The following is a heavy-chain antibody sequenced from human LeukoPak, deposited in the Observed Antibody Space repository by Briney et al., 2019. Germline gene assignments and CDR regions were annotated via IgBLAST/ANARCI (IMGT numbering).Heavy chain of an antibody. V-gene: IGHV3-66*01. CDR1: GFTVSDNY. CDR2: IYGGGAT. CDR3: ARVRWISGIYGDFDS. D-gene: IGHD1-26*01. Sequence: GGSLRLSCAASGFTVSDNYMNWVRQAPGKGLEWVSIIYGGGATYYAESVKGRFTISRDGSKNTLYLQMSSLRAEDTAVYYCARVRWISGIYGDFDSWGRGTLVTVSS. J-gene: IGHJ4*02.